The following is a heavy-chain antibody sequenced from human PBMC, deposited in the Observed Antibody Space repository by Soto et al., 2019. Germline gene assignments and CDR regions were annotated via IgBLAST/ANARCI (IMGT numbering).Heavy chain of an antibody. CDR3: AIDLGYYDSSGYFDY. V-gene: IGHV3-11*01. J-gene: IGHJ4*01. Sequence: QVQLVESGGGLVKPGGSLRLSCAASGFTFSDYYMSWIRQAPGKWLEWVSYISSSDSIIYYADSVKGRFTISRDNAKNSLYLQINSLIADDTAVYYCAIDLGYYDSSGYFDYWGHGTLVNVSS. D-gene: IGHD3-22*01. CDR1: GFTFSDYY. CDR2: ISSSDSII.